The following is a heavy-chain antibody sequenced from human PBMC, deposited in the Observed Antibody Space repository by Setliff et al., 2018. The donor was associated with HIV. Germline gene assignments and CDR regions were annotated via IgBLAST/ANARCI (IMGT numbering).Heavy chain of an antibody. V-gene: IGHV1-69*13. CDR1: RGTFSSDA. CDR2: ISAYNGDT. CDR3: AALLVRGVIIIPPYNWFDP. J-gene: IGHJ5*02. Sequence: SVKVSCKASRGTFSSDAISWVRQAPGQGLEWVGWISAYNGDTNYAQNFQGRVTITADESTSTAYMELSSLRSEDTAVYYCAALLVRGVIIIPPYNWFDPWGQGTLVTVSS. D-gene: IGHD3-10*01.